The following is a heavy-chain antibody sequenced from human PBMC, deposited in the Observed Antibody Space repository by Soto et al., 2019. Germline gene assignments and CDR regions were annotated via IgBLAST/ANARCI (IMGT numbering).Heavy chain of an antibody. CDR1: GGTFSSYA. D-gene: IGHD2-2*01. Sequence: QVQLVQSGAEVKKPGSSVKVSCKASGGTFSSYAISWVRQAPGQGLEWMGGIIPIFGTANYAQKFQGRVTITADESTSIAYMELSSLRSEDTAVYYCARGIVLVPAARGNWFDPWGQGTLVTVSS. CDR2: IIPIFGTA. V-gene: IGHV1-69*12. J-gene: IGHJ5*02. CDR3: ARGIVLVPAARGNWFDP.